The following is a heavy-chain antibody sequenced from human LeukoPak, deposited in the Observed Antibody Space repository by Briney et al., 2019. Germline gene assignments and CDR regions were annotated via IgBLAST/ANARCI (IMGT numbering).Heavy chain of an antibody. CDR3: ARTNYRVVVPAAIDY. J-gene: IGHJ4*02. Sequence: GGSLRLSCAASGFTFSSYWMSWVRQAPGEGLEWVANIKQDGSEKYYVDSVKGRFTISRDNAKNSLYLQMNSLRAEDTAVYYCARTNYRVVVPAAIDYWGQGTLVTVSS. V-gene: IGHV3-7*01. CDR1: GFTFSSYW. D-gene: IGHD2-2*01. CDR2: IKQDGSEK.